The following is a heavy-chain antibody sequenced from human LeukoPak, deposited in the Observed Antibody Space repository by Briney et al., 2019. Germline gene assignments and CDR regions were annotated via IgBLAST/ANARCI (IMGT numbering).Heavy chain of an antibody. Sequence: SETLSLTCTVSGGSISSYYWSWIRQPPGKGLEWIGYIYYSGSTNYNPSLKSRVTISVDTSKNQFSLKLSSVTAADTAVYYCARESGYPNLYYYMDVWGKGTTVTVSS. CDR1: GGSISSYY. CDR3: ARESGYPNLYYYMDV. V-gene: IGHV4-59*01. CDR2: IYYSGST. J-gene: IGHJ6*03. D-gene: IGHD5-12*01.